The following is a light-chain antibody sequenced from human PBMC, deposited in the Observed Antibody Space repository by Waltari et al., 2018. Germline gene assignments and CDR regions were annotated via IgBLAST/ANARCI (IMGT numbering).Light chain of an antibody. CDR3: QKYNSAPHT. V-gene: IGKV1-27*01. CDR1: QGISDY. CDR2: ATS. J-gene: IGKJ4*01. Sequence: DIQMTQSPSSLSASVGDRFTITCRASQGISDYLAWYQQKPGKIPRLLIYATSTLQSGVSSRFSGSGSGTDFTLTITSLQPEDVANYYCQKYNSAPHTFGGGTKVEIK.